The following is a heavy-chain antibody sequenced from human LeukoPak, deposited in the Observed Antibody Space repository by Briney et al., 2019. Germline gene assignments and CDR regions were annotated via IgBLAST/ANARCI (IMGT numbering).Heavy chain of an antibody. CDR3: ARETTIVGHLFSDY. CDR1: GFTSNIYW. Sequence: GGSLRLSCAASGFTSNIYWMHWVRQAPGKGLVWVSRINTDGSSTSYADSVKGRFTISRDNAKNTLYLQMNSLRAEDTAVYYCARETTIVGHLFSDYWGQGTLVTVSS. J-gene: IGHJ4*02. V-gene: IGHV3-74*01. CDR2: INTDGSST. D-gene: IGHD4-11*01.